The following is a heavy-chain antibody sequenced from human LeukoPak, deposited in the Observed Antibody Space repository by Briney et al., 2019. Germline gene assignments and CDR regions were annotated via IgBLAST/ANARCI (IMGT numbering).Heavy chain of an antibody. Sequence: GGSLRLSCAASGFTLSSYAMSWVRQAPGKGLEWVSAISDSGNTYHADSVKGRFTISRDNSKNTLYLQMNSLRAEDTAVYYCAREPTYSSSWYTSCDYWGQGTLVTVSS. V-gene: IGHV3-23*01. J-gene: IGHJ4*02. CDR1: GFTLSSYA. D-gene: IGHD6-13*01. CDR2: ISDSGNT. CDR3: AREPTYSSSWYTSCDY.